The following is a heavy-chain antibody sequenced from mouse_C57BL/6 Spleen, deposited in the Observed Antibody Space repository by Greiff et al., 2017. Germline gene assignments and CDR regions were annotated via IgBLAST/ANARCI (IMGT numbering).Heavy chain of an antibody. CDR3: ARDGYGSENYFDY. CDR1: GYSITSGYY. Sequence: VQLKESGPGLVKPSQSLSLTCSVTGYSITSGYYWNWIRQFPGNKLEWMGYISYDGSNNYNPSLKNRISITRDTSKNQFFLKLNSVTTEDTATYYCARDGYGSENYFDYWGQGTTLTVSS. J-gene: IGHJ2*01. V-gene: IGHV3-6*01. CDR2: ISYDGSN. D-gene: IGHD1-1*01.